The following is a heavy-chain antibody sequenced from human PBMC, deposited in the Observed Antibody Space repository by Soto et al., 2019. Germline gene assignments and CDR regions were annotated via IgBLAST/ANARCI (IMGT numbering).Heavy chain of an antibody. V-gene: IGHV3-7*01. CDR2: LDQGGGEK. CDR1: EFSFSDYW. CDR3: ARDRKYYDFWSGPQAYYYGMDV. J-gene: IGHJ6*02. Sequence: GGSLRLSCAASEFSFSDYWMAWVRQAPGKGLEWVANLDQGGGEKHYGDSVKGRFTISRDNAKNTLYLQMNSLRAEDTAVYYCARDRKYYDFWSGPQAYYYGMDVWGQGTTVTVSS. D-gene: IGHD3-3*01.